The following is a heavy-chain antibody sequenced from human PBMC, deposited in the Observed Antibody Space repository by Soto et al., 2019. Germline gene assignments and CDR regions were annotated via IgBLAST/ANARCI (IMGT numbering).Heavy chain of an antibody. J-gene: IGHJ5*02. CDR2: ISYDGSNK. V-gene: IGHV3-30-3*01. CDR3: ARDSSVVVAAPLNWFDP. D-gene: IGHD2-15*01. CDR1: GFTFSSYA. Sequence: GGSLRLSCAASGFTFSSYAMHWVRQAPGKGLEWVAVISYDGSNKYYADSVKGRFTISRDNSKNTLYLQMNSLRAEDTAVYYCARDSSVVVAAPLNWFDPWGQGTLVTVSS.